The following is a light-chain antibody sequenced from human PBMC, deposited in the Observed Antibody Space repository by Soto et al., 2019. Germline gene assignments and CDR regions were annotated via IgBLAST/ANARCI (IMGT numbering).Light chain of an antibody. Sequence: EIVMTQSPATLSVSPGESATLSCRASQSVSSNLAWYQQKPGQAPRLLIYGASTRATGIPARFSGSGSGTEFTLTISSLQCEDFAIYYCQQYNNWPFTFGQGTKLEIK. CDR1: QSVSSN. V-gene: IGKV3-15*01. J-gene: IGKJ2*01. CDR2: GAS. CDR3: QQYNNWPFT.